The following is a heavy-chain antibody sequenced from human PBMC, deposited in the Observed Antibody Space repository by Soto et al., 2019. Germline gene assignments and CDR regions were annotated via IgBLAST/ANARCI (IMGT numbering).Heavy chain of an antibody. Sequence: SETLSLTCAVSGGSISSSNWWSWVRQPPGKGLEWIGEIYHSGSTNYNPSLKSRVTISVDKSKNQFSLKLSSVTAADTAVYYCARCYDSSGYYYVNWFDPWGQGTLVTVSS. V-gene: IGHV4-4*02. CDR3: ARCYDSSGYYYVNWFDP. J-gene: IGHJ5*02. CDR1: GGSISSSNW. CDR2: IYHSGST. D-gene: IGHD3-22*01.